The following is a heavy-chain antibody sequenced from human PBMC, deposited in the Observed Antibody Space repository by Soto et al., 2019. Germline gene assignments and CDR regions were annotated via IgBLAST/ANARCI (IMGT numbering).Heavy chain of an antibody. CDR3: ARVAPELRYFDWLLPPEYYFDY. D-gene: IGHD3-9*01. Sequence: QVQLVQSGAEVKKPGASVKVSCKASGYTFTSYDINWVRQATGQGLEWMGWMNPNSGNTGYAQKFQGRVTMTRNTSISTAYMELSSLRSEDTAVYYCARVAPELRYFDWLLPPEYYFDYWGQGTLVTVSS. J-gene: IGHJ4*02. CDR1: GYTFTSYD. CDR2: MNPNSGNT. V-gene: IGHV1-8*01.